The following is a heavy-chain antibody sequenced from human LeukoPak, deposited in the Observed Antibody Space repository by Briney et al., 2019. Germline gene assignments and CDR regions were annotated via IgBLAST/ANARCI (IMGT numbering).Heavy chain of an antibody. Sequence: SETVSLTCTVSGCSVNSDSDYWIWIPQPPGQGLEWIVYFYQSGSPTYNPSLRSRVTISVDTSKTQFSLRLSSVTAADTDMYYCATTVAYYYLDYWGQGTLVTVSS. J-gene: IGHJ4*02. CDR1: GCSVNSDSDY. V-gene: IGHV4-61*01. CDR2: FYQSGSP. CDR3: ATTVAYYYLDY. D-gene: IGHD3-16*01.